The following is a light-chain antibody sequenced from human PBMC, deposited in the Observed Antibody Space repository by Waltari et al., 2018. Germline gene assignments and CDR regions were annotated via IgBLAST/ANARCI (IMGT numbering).Light chain of an antibody. V-gene: IGKV1-5*03. J-gene: IGKJ1*01. Sequence: DILMTQSPSTLSASVGDRVTITCRASQSINTYLAWYQQKPGKDPKLLIYKASSLETGVPSRFSGSGSGTEFTLTISSLQPDDFAIYYCQQYNTYMTFGQGTKVEIK. CDR1: QSINTY. CDR2: KAS. CDR3: QQYNTYMT.